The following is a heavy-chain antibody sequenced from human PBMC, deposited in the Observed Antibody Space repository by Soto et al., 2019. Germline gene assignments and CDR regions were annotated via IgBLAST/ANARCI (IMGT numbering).Heavy chain of an antibody. Sequence: GGSLRLSCAASGFDFTNSWMHWVRQPPGKGLVWVSHVNSDGSITTYADSVKGRFTISRDNAKNTVYLQMNSLRVEDTAVYYCTRDQRYSSSVWGQGTLVTVSS. CDR1: GFDFTNSW. CDR2: VNSDGSIT. D-gene: IGHD5-18*01. V-gene: IGHV3-74*01. J-gene: IGHJ4*02. CDR3: TRDQRYSSSV.